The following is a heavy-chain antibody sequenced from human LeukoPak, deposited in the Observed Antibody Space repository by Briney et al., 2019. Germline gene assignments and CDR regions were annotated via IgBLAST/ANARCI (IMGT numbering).Heavy chain of an antibody. CDR2: ISYDGSNI. J-gene: IGHJ4*02. CDR3: AKGGSSGWFFDY. CDR1: GFTFNSYA. Sequence: PGGSLRLSCAAFGFTFNSYAMLWVRQAPGKGLDWVAVISYDGSNIYYADSVRGRFTISRDNSKNTLYLQMNSLRAEDTAVYYCAKGGSSGWFFDYWGQGTLVTVSS. D-gene: IGHD6-19*01. V-gene: IGHV3-30*04.